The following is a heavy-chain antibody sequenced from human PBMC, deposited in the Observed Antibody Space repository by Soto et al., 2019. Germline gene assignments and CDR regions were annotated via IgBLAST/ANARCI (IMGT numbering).Heavy chain of an antibody. V-gene: IGHV3-23*01. J-gene: IGHJ3*02. CDR3: ATRDFVVMADAFDM. D-gene: IGHD3-16*02. Sequence: EVQLLESGGDLAQPGGSLRLSCVASGFDFRTYAMSWVRQAPGKGLEWVSSVTGSGAGTYYADSVKGRFTMSRDNSKHTLYLEMHSVRVQDTALYYCATRDFVVMADAFDMWGQVTKVVVSS. CDR2: VTGSGAGT. CDR1: GFDFRTYA.